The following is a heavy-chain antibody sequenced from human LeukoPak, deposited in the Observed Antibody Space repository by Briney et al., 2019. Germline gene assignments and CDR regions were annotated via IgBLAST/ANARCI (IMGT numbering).Heavy chain of an antibody. V-gene: IGHV1-8*01. CDR1: GYTFTSYD. D-gene: IGHD3-16*01. CDR2: MNPNSGNT. CDR3: ARWARGGVLYYFDY. J-gene: IGHJ4*02. Sequence: ASVKVSCKASGYTFTSYDINWVRQATGQGLEWMGWMNPNSGNTGYAQKFQGRVTMTRNTSISTAYMELSSLRSEDTAVYYCARWARGGVLYYFDYWGQGTLVTVSS.